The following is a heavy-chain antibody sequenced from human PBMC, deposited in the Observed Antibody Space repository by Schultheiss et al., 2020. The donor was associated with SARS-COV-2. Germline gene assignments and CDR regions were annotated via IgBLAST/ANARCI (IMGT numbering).Heavy chain of an antibody. Sequence: GGSLRLSCAASGFTFDDYAMHWVRQAPGKGLEWVSGISWNSGSIGYADSVKGRFTISRDNAKNTLYLQMNSLRAEDTAVYYCAKDGLYGSGRTSWGQGTLVTVSS. CDR2: ISWNSGSI. D-gene: IGHD3-10*01. V-gene: IGHV3-9*01. CDR1: GFTFDDYA. J-gene: IGHJ5*02. CDR3: AKDGLYGSGRTS.